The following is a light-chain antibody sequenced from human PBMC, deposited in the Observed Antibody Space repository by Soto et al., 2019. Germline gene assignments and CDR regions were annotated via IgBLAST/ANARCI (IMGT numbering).Light chain of an antibody. CDR1: QSISTW. V-gene: IGKV1-5*01. CDR3: QQYRSYS. CDR2: GAS. Sequence: DIQMTQSPSTLTASVGDRVTITCRASQSISTWLAWYQQKPGKAPSLLIYGASSLKSGVPSRFSSSGSGTEFTLTISSLQPDDFATYYCQQYRSYSFGQGTKVEI. J-gene: IGKJ1*01.